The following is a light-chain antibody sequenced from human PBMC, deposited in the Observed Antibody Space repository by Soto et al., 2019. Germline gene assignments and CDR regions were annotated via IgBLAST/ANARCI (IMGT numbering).Light chain of an antibody. CDR1: QSIGDS. V-gene: IGKV1-5*01. CDR3: QQYATSPPRT. CDR2: DVS. J-gene: IGKJ1*01. Sequence: DIQMTQSPSTLSASVGDRVTITCRASQSIGDSLAWYQQKPGKAPYLLISDVSSLERGVPSRFSGSGSGTEFTLTISSMQPDDFATFYCQQYATSPPRTFGQGTKVDIK.